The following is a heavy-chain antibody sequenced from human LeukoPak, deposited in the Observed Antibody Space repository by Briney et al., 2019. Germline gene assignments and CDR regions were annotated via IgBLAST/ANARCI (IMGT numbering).Heavy chain of an antibody. Sequence: ASVKVSCKASGGTFSSYAISWVRQAPGQGLVWMGRIIPIFGTANYAQKFQGRVTITTDESTSTAYMELSSLRSEDTAVYYCAREGYDILTGHNPDGYWGQGTLVTVSS. D-gene: IGHD3-9*01. CDR2: IIPIFGTA. V-gene: IGHV1-69*05. CDR3: AREGYDILTGHNPDGY. J-gene: IGHJ4*02. CDR1: GGTFSSYA.